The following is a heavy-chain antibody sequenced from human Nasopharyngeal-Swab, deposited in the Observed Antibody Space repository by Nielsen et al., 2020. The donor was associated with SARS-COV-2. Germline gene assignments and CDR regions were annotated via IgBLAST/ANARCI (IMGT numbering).Heavy chain of an antibody. CDR3: ARDRGQWLAPYYFDY. CDR2: IDTSGFAI. V-gene: IGHV3-11*01. J-gene: IGHJ4*02. Sequence: GESLKISCTASGFTFGDYAMSWVRQAPGKGLEWVAYIDTSGFAIHYADSVKGRFTISRDNAKNSLYLQMNSLRAEDTAVYYCARDRGQWLAPYYFDYWGQGTLVTVSS. CDR1: GFTFGDYA. D-gene: IGHD6-19*01.